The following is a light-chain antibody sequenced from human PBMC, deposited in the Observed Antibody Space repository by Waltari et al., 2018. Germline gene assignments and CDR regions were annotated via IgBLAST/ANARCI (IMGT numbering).Light chain of an antibody. Sequence: DIVMTQSPDSLAVSLGERATINCKSSQSVLYSSNNKNYLAWYQQKPGQPPKLLIYWASTREARVPDRFSGSGSGTDFTFTISSLQAEDVAVYYCQQYYSTPITFGQGTRLEIK. J-gene: IGKJ5*01. CDR2: WAS. CDR3: QQYYSTPIT. CDR1: QSVLYSSNNKNY. V-gene: IGKV4-1*01.